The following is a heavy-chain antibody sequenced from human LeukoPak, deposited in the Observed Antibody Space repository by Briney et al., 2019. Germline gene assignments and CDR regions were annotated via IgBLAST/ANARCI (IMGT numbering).Heavy chain of an antibody. CDR3: TTDRGLYDSSGYYYFATDI. CDR1: GFSFNDAW. V-gene: IGHV3-15*01. D-gene: IGHD3-22*01. Sequence: GGSLRLSCAASGFSFNDAWMNWVRQAPGKGLEWVGRIKSKSDGGTTDYAAPVKGRFTISRDDSKNTLFLQMNSLKTEDTAVYYCTTDRGLYDSSGYYYFATDIWGQGTMVTVSS. CDR2: IKSKSDGGTT. J-gene: IGHJ3*02.